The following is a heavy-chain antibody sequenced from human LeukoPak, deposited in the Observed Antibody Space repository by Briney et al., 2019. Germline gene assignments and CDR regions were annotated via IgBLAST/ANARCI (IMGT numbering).Heavy chain of an antibody. J-gene: IGHJ4*02. D-gene: IGHD2-2*01. CDR2: INPNSGGT. CDR1: GYTFTGYY. CDR3: ARVCSSTCCYSRSIDY. Sequence: ASVKVSCKASGYTFTGYYMHWVRQAPGQGLEWMGWINPNSGGTNYAQKFQGRVTMTRDTSISTAYMELSRLRSDDTAVYYCARVCSSTCCYSRSIDYWGQGTLVTVSS. V-gene: IGHV1-2*02.